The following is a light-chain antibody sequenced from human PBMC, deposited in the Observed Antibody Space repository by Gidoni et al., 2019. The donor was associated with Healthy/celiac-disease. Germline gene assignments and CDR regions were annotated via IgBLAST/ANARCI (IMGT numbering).Light chain of an antibody. CDR1: QSISSY. Sequence: DIQMTQSPSSLSASVGDRVTIPCRASQSISSYLNWYQQKPGKAPKLLIYAASSLQSGVPSRLSGSGSGTDFTLTISSLQPEDFATYYCQQSYSTPPFTFGPGTKVDIK. CDR3: QQSYSTPPFT. CDR2: AAS. J-gene: IGKJ3*01. V-gene: IGKV1-39*01.